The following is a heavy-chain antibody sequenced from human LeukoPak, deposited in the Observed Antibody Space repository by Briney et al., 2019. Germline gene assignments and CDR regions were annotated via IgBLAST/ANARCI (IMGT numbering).Heavy chain of an antibody. CDR2: ISGSGGST. Sequence: GGSLRLSCAASGFTFSSYAMSWVRQAPGKGLEWVSAISGSGGSTYYADSVKGRFTISRDNSKNTLYLQMNSLRAEDTAVYYCAKESVPDYYGSGSYLDYWGQGTLVTVSS. D-gene: IGHD3-10*01. J-gene: IGHJ4*02. CDR3: AKESVPDYYGSGSYLDY. CDR1: GFTFSSYA. V-gene: IGHV3-23*01.